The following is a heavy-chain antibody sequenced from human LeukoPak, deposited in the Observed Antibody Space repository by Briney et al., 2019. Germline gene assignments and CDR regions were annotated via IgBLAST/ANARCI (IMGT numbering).Heavy chain of an antibody. J-gene: IGHJ4*02. CDR1: GGSFSGYY. D-gene: IGHD5-24*01. CDR2: INHSGNT. CDR3: GGGQYYFDF. Sequence: PSETLSLTCAVYGGSFSGYYWSWIHQSPGKGLEWIGEINHSGNTNYNPSLKSRVTISVDTTKNQFSLKLTSVTAADTAVYYCGGGQYYFDFWGRGTLVTVSS. V-gene: IGHV4-34*01.